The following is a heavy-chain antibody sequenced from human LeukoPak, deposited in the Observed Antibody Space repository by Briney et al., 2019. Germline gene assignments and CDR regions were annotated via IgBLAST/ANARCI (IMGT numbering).Heavy chain of an antibody. D-gene: IGHD3-10*01. Sequence: SETLSLTCTVSGGSISSYYWSWIRQPPGKGLEWIGYIYYSGSTNYNPSLKSRVTISVDTSKNQFSLKLSSVTAADTAVYYCARVSGDAFEIWGQGTTVTVSS. J-gene: IGHJ3*02. CDR2: IYYSGST. V-gene: IGHV4-59*01. CDR1: GGSISSYY. CDR3: ARVSGDAFEI.